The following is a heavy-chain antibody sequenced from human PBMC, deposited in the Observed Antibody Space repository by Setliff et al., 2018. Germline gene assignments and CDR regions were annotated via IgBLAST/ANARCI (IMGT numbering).Heavy chain of an antibody. CDR2: IDPGDSYA. CDR1: GYNFANHW. J-gene: IGHJ5*02. CDR3: ARLGRERSTFAWLDA. D-gene: IGHD1-1*01. Sequence: PGASLTISCQASGYNFANHWIAWVRLMPGKGLEYMGRIDPGDSYADYSPSFEGLVTISADKSRTTDYLQWTSLQASNTALYLCARLGRERSTFAWLDAWGQGTQVTV. V-gene: IGHV5-10-1*01.